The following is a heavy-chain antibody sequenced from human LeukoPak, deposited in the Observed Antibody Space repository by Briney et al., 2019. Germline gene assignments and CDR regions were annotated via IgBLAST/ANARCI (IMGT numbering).Heavy chain of an antibody. V-gene: IGHV3-48*01. D-gene: IGHD3-10*01. J-gene: IGHJ4*02. CDR3: ARDPTMVRGVNPSDY. CDR1: GFTFSSYS. CDR2: ITSYSSTI. Sequence: PGGSLRLSCAASGFTFSSYSMNWVRQAPGRGLEWVSYITSYSSTIYYADSVKGRFTISRDNAENSLYLQMNSLRAEDTAVYYCARDPTMVRGVNPSDYWGQGTLVTVSS.